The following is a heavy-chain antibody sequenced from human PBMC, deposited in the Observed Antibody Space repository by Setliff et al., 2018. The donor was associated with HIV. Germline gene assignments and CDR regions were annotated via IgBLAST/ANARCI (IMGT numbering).Heavy chain of an antibody. J-gene: IGHJ4*02. CDR3: AKENGIDSYFHY. V-gene: IGHV3-23*01. CDR1: GFTFSSYM. CDR2: ISASGGST. Sequence: PGGSLRLSCAAPGFTFSSYMMSWVRQAPGKGLEWVSGISASGGSTYYADSVKGRFTISRDNSKNTLYLQMNSLRAEDTAVYYCAKENGIDSYFHYWGQGTLVTVSS. D-gene: IGHD1-26*01.